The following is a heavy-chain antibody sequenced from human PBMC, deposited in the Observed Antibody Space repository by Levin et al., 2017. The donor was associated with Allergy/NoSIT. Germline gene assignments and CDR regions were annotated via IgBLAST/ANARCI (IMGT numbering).Heavy chain of an antibody. CDR1: GFTFSSYA. V-gene: IGHV3-23*01. J-gene: IGHJ6*02. CDR3: AKHGGY. CDR2: ISVSGGKT. Sequence: PGGSLRLSCAASGFTFSSYAMTWVRQAPGRGLEWVSGISVSGGKTFYAESVKGRFTVSRDNTKNTLYLQMNSLRAEDTAVYYCAKHGGYWGQGTTVTVSS. D-gene: IGHD3-16*01.